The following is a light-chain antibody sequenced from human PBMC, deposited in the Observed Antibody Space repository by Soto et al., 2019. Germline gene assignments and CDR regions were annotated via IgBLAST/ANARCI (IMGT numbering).Light chain of an antibody. CDR3: QQSYGTPLT. CDR1: QSISNY. V-gene: IGKV1-39*01. CDR2: AQS. J-gene: IGKJ4*01. Sequence: DMEMTQSPSSLSASVGDRVTITCRASQSISNYLNWYQHKPGKVPKLLIYAQSSLQSGVPTRCSGSGSGTYFTLTINSLQPEDFATYYCQQSYGTPLTFGGGTKIEIK.